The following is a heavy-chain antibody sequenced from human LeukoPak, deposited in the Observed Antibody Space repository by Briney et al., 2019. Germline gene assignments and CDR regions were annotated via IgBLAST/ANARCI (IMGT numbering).Heavy chain of an antibody. J-gene: IGHJ1*01. CDR2: ISGGGST. D-gene: IGHD1-26*01. Sequence: PGGSLGLSCTASGFTFRNYAMSWVRQAPGKGLEWVSSISGGGSTYFADSVKGRFTISRDNSKNTLYLQMNSLRAEDTAVYYCANWWELLNHAEYFQHWGQGTLVTVSS. CDR3: ANWWELLNHAEYFQH. V-gene: IGHV3-23*01. CDR1: GFTFRNYA.